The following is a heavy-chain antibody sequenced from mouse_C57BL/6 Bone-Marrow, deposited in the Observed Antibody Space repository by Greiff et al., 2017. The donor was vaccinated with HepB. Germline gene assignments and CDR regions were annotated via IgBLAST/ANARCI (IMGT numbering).Heavy chain of an antibody. CDR1: GYTFTNYW. J-gene: IGHJ2*01. D-gene: IGHD3-2*02. V-gene: IGHV1-63*01. CDR2: IYPGGGYT. CDR3: ARDSSGYFDY. Sequence: VQRVESGAELVRPGTSVKMSCKASGYTFTNYWIGWAKQRPGHGLEWIGDIYPGGGYTNYNEKFKGKATLTADKSSSTAYMQFSSLTSEDSAIYYCARDSSGYFDYWGQGTTLTVSS.